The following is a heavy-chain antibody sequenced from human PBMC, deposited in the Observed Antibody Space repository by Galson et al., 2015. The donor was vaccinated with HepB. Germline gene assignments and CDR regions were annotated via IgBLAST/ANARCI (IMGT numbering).Heavy chain of an antibody. CDR2: IDWDDDK. V-gene: IGHV2-70*01. CDR3: ARLQEGATGFSAFDI. D-gene: IGHD1-26*01. J-gene: IGHJ3*02. Sequence: PALVKPTQTLTLTCTFSGFSLSTSGMCVSWIRQPPGKALEWLALIDWDDDKYYSTSLRIRLTISKDTSKNQVVLTMTNMDPVDTATYYCARLQEGATGFSAFDIWGQGTMVTVSS. CDR1: GFSLSTSGMC.